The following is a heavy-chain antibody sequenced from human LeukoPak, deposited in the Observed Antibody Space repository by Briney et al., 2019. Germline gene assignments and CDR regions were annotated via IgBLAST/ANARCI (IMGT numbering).Heavy chain of an antibody. J-gene: IGHJ4*02. CDR3: ARQPLGTDY. V-gene: IGHV5-51*01. CDR2: IYPGDSDT. Sequence: GESLKISCKGSGYIFTSYWFGWVRQMPGKGLEWMGIIYPGDSDTRYSPYFEGQGTISADKSISIAYLQWSSHQASDTAMYYCARQPLGTDYWGQGTLVTVSS. CDR1: GYIFTSYW.